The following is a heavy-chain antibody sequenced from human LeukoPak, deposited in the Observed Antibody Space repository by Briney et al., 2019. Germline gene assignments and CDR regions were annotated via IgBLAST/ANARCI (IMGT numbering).Heavy chain of an antibody. CDR2: ISGSGGSA. CDR1: GFTFSSYA. Sequence: GGSLRLSCAASGFTFSSYAMSWVRQAPGKGLELVSAISGSGGSAYYADSVKGRFTISRDNSKDTLYLQMNSLRAEDTAVYYCAKENYKWEMATTDHWGQGTLVTVSS. D-gene: IGHD5-24*01. V-gene: IGHV3-23*01. J-gene: IGHJ5*02. CDR3: AKENYKWEMATTDH.